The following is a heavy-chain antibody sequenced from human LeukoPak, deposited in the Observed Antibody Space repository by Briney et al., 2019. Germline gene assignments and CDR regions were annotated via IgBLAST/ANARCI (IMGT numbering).Heavy chain of an antibody. CDR2: VSHTGAT. CDR1: GASINGHF. V-gene: IGHV4-59*11. CDR3: ARDRRGSFYTFDL. J-gene: IGHJ3*01. D-gene: IGHD1-26*01. Sequence: PSETLSLTCSVSGASINGHFWNWVRQTPEKRLDWIGYVSHTGATTSNPTLKSRVSITIDTSKSQIPLTMTSVTAADSALYYCARDRRGSFYTFDLWGPGTIVSVS.